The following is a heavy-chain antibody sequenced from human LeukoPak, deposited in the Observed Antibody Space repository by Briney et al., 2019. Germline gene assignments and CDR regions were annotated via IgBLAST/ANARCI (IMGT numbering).Heavy chain of an antibody. CDR2: IVVGSGNT. CDR1: GFTFTSSA. CDR3: AAAGGSSSDYYGMDV. V-gene: IGHV1-58*02. J-gene: IGHJ6*02. Sequence: SVKVSCKASGFTFTSSAMQWVRQARGQRLEWIGWIVVGSGNTNYAQKFQERVTITRDMSTSTAYMELSSLRSEDTAVYYCAAAGGSSSDYYGMDVWGQGTLVTVSS. D-gene: IGHD6-6*01.